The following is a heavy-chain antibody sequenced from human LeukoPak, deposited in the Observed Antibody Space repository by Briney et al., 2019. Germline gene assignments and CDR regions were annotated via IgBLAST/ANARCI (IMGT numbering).Heavy chain of an antibody. CDR1: GGSISSGDYY. CDR2: IYYSGST. Sequence: TLSLTCTVSGGSISSGDYYWSWIRQPPGMGLEWIGYIYYSGSTYYNPSLKSRVTISVDTSKNQFSLKLSSVTAADTAVYYCAREYSGSYYDYWGQGTLVTVSS. J-gene: IGHJ4*02. V-gene: IGHV4-30-4*08. D-gene: IGHD1-26*01. CDR3: AREYSGSYYDY.